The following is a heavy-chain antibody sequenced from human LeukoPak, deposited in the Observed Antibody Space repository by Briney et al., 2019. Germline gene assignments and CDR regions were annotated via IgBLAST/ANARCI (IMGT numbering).Heavy chain of an antibody. CDR2: IIPIFGTA. CDR3: ASSHLVYDYGDPEAFEL. Sequence: SMKVSCKASGGTFSSYAISWVRQAPGQGLEWMGGIIPIFGTANYAQKFQGRVTITADESTSTAYMELSSLRSEDTAVYYCASSHLVYDYGDPEAFELWGQGTMVTVSS. D-gene: IGHD4-17*01. V-gene: IGHV1-69*13. CDR1: GGTFSSYA. J-gene: IGHJ3*01.